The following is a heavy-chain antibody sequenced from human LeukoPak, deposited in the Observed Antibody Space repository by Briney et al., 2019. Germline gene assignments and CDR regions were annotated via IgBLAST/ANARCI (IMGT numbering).Heavy chain of an antibody. CDR1: GFTFSSYW. CDR3: ARPTYYYGSGSYVV. V-gene: IGHV3-7*01. J-gene: IGHJ6*02. D-gene: IGHD3-10*01. Sequence: GGSLRLSCAASGFTFSSYWMSWVRQAPGKGLEWVANIKQDGSEKDYVDSVKGRFTISRDNAKNSLYLQMDSLRAEDTAVYYCARPTYYYGSGSYVVWGQGTTVTVSS. CDR2: IKQDGSEK.